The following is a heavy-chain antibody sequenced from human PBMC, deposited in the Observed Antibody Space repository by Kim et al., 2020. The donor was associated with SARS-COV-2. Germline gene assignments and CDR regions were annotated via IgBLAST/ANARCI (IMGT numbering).Heavy chain of an antibody. CDR1: GGTFSSYA. D-gene: IGHD3-9*01. CDR2: IIPIFGTA. Sequence: SVKVSCKASGGTFSSYAISWVRQAPGQGLEWMGGIIPIFGTANYAQKFQGRVTITADESTSTAYMELSSLRSEDTAVYYCARGAAYYDILTPPNYYGMDVWGQGTTVTVSS. J-gene: IGHJ6*02. V-gene: IGHV1-69*13. CDR3: ARGAAYYDILTPPNYYGMDV.